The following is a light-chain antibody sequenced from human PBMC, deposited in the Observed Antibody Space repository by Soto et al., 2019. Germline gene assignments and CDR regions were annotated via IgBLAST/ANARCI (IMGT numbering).Light chain of an antibody. CDR1: SSDIGTYKY. J-gene: IGLJ3*02. Sequence: QSALTQPASVSGSPGQSVTITCAGTSSDIGTYKYVSWYQHHPGKVPQLLIYEVSNRPSGISSRFSASKSGNTASLTISGLQPEDEADYYCSSYSSGSTLGVFGGGTKLTVL. CDR2: EVS. CDR3: SSYSSGSTLGV. V-gene: IGLV2-14*01.